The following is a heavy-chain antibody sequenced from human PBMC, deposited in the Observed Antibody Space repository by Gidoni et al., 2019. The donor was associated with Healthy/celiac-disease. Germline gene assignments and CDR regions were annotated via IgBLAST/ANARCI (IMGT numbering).Heavy chain of an antibody. D-gene: IGHD1-26*01. Sequence: EVQLVESGGGLVKPGVSLRLSCAASGFTFSSYSMNWVRQAPGTGLEWVSSISSSSRSIYYADSVKGGFTISRDNAKNSLFLQMNSLRAEDTAVYYCARVTPRYSGSYYWGQGTLVTVSS. J-gene: IGHJ4*02. CDR3: ARVTPRYSGSYY. CDR1: GFTFSSYS. CDR2: ISSSSRSI. V-gene: IGHV3-21*01.